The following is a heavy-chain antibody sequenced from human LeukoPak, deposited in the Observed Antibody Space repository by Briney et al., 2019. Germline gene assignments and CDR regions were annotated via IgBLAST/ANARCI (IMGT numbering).Heavy chain of an antibody. CDR2: IYHSGST. CDR1: GGSISSSNW. CDR3: ASSDTVMGHYYFDY. D-gene: IGHD5-18*01. Sequence: SGTLSLTCAVSGGSISSSNWWSWVRQPPGKGLEWIGEIYHSGSTNYNPSLKSRVAISVDTSKNQLSLKLTSVTAADTAVFFCASSDTVMGHYYFDYWGQGTLVTVSS. J-gene: IGHJ4*02. V-gene: IGHV4-4*02.